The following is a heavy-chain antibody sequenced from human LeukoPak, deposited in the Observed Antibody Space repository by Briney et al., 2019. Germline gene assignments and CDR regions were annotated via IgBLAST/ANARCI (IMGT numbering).Heavy chain of an antibody. J-gene: IGHJ4*02. CDR3: ARQADFALVEMATIMFDH. D-gene: IGHD5-24*01. Sequence: SETLSLTCTVSGGSISTSSYYWGWIRQPPGKGLEWIGSLYHTGSTYYNPSLKSRVNISVDTSKNQFSLKLNSVTAADTAVYYCARQADFALVEMATIMFDHWGQGTLVTVSS. CDR2: LYHTGST. V-gene: IGHV4-39*01. CDR1: GGSISTSSYY.